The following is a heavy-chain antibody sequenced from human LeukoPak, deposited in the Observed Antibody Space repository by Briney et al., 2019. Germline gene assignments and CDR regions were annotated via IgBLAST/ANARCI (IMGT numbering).Heavy chain of an antibody. CDR2: IYYSGST. CDR3: AKSPQLVPRSYYYYGMDV. Sequence: PSETLSLTCTVSGGSISSSSYYWSWIRQPPGKGLEWIGYIYYSGSTNYNPSLKSRVTISVDTSKNQFSLKLSSVTAADTAVYYCAKSPQLVPRSYYYYGMDVWGQGTTVTVSS. J-gene: IGHJ6*02. CDR1: GGSISSSSYY. V-gene: IGHV4-61*01. D-gene: IGHD6-13*01.